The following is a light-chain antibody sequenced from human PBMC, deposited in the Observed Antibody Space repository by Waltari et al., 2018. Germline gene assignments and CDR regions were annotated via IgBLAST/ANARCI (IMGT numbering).Light chain of an antibody. V-gene: IGKV3-15*01. J-gene: IGKJ1*01. CDR3: QQYASYPWT. CDR1: QSVTTN. CDR2: GAS. Sequence: EIVMTQSPATLSVSPGERAILSCRASQSVTTNLAWYQQKPGQAPRLLIYGASTRATDIPARFSGSGSGTEFTLTISSLQPDDFATYYCQQYASYPWTFGQGTKVEIK.